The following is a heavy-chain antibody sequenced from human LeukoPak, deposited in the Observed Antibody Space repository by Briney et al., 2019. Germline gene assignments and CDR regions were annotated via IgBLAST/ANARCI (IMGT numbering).Heavy chain of an antibody. CDR2: INPNSGGT. CDR1: GYTFTGYY. J-gene: IGHJ4*02. D-gene: IGHD3-22*01. V-gene: IGHV1-2*02. Sequence: GASVKVSCKASGYTFTGYYMHWVRQAPGQGLEWMGWINPNSGGTNYAQKFQGRVTMTRDTSISTAYMELSRLRSDDTAVYYCAQYYYDSSGYYYFDYWGQGTLVTASP. CDR3: AQYYYDSSGYYYFDY.